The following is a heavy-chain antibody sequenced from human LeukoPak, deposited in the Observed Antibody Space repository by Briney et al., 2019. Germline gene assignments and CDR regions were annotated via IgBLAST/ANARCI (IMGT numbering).Heavy chain of an antibody. CDR1: GGSISSGDYY. J-gene: IGHJ4*02. D-gene: IGHD3-22*01. Sequence: SETLSLXCTVSGGSISSGDYYWSWIRQPPGKGLEWIGYIYYSGSTYYNPSLKSRVTISVDTSKNQFSLKLSSVTAADTAVYYCAMVGYYYDSSGYYTYFDYWGQGTLVTVSS. CDR3: AMVGYYYDSSGYYTYFDY. CDR2: IYYSGST. V-gene: IGHV4-30-4*08.